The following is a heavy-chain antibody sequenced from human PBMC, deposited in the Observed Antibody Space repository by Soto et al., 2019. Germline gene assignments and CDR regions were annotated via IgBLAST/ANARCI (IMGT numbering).Heavy chain of an antibody. CDR2: ISAYNGNT. CDR3: ARGMVERAMLRGDTLPFDY. J-gene: IGHJ4*02. V-gene: IGHV1-18*01. Sequence: ASVKVSCKASGYTFTSYGISWVRHAPGQGLEWMGWISAYNGNTNYAQKLQGRVTMTTDTSTSTAYMELRSLRSDDTAVYYCARGMVERAMLRGDTLPFDYWGQGTLVTSPQ. CDR1: GYTFTSYG. D-gene: IGHD3-10*01.